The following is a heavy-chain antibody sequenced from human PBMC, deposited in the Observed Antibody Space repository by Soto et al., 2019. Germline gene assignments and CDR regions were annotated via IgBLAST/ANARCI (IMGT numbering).Heavy chain of an antibody. CDR2: ISKNGIDI. D-gene: IGHD1-26*01. CDR1: GFTFSSYA. Sequence: HPGGSLRLSCAASGFTFSSYAMTWVRQAPGKGLEWVSYISKNGIDIYYADSVKGRFTISRDNANNSLFLQMDSLRPEETAVYYCAPRKYGSFNIGAFDIWGQGTMVTVSS. CDR3: APRKYGSFNIGAFDI. V-gene: IGHV3-48*03. J-gene: IGHJ3*02.